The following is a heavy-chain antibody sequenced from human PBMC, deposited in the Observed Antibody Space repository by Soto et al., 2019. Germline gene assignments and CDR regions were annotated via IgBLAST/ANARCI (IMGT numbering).Heavy chain of an antibody. CDR3: ASTQDPDYITGTTEYAFDI. V-gene: IGHV3-11*01. D-gene: IGHD1-7*01. Sequence: QVQLVESGGGLVKPGGSLRLSCAASGFTFSDYYMSWIRQAPGKGLEWVSYISSSGSTIYYADSVKGRFTISRDNAKNSLYLQMNSLSAEDTAVYYCASTQDPDYITGTTEYAFDIWGQGTMVTVSS. CDR1: GFTFSDYY. CDR2: ISSSGSTI. J-gene: IGHJ3*02.